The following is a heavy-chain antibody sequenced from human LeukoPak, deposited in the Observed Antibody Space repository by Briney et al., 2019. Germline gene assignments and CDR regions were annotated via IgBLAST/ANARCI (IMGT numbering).Heavy chain of an antibody. Sequence: WASVKVSCKASGYTFTSYAMNWVRQAPGQGLEWMGGIIPIFGTANYAQKFQGRVTITTDESTSTAYMELSSLRSEDTAVYYCARVAGASSDPGAFDIWGQGTMVTVSS. J-gene: IGHJ3*02. V-gene: IGHV1-69*05. CDR1: GYTFTSYA. D-gene: IGHD6-19*01. CDR3: ARVAGASSDPGAFDI. CDR2: IIPIFGTA.